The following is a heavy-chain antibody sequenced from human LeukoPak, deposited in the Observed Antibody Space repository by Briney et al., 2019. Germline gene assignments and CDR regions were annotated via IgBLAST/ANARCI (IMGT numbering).Heavy chain of an antibody. CDR2: ISYDGSNK. V-gene: IGHV3-30*03. CDR1: GFTFSSYG. Sequence: GGSLRLSYAASGFTFSSYGMHWVRQAPGKGLEWVAVISYDGSNKYYADSVKGRFTISRDSSKNTLYLQMNSLRAEDTAVYYCAREEDIVLSMDVWGKGTTVTVSS. D-gene: IGHD2-8*02. J-gene: IGHJ6*03. CDR3: AREEDIVLSMDV.